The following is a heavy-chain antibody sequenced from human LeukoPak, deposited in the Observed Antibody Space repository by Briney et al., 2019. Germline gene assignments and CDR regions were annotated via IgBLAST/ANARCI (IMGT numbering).Heavy chain of an antibody. CDR1: GFTFSSYS. CDR3: ARVVGIAAAGTPH. CDR2: ISSSSSYI. D-gene: IGHD6-13*01. V-gene: IGHV3-21*01. Sequence: GGSLRLSCAASGFTFSSYSMNWVRQAPGKGLEWVSSISSSSSYIYYAGSVKGRFTISRDNAKNSLYLQMNSLRAEDTAVYYCARVVGIAAAGTPHWGQGTLVTVSS. J-gene: IGHJ4*01.